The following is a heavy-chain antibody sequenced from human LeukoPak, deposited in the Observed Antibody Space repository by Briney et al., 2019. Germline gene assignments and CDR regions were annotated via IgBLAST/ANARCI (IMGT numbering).Heavy chain of an antibody. V-gene: IGHV1-2*02. Sequence: ASVKVSCKASGYTFTGYYMHWVRPAPGQGLEWMGWINPNSGGTNYAQKFQGRVTMTRDPSISTAYMELSRLRSEDTAVYYCARAYSGYDFGHYYYYGMDVWGQGTTVTVSS. CDR1: GYTFTGYY. D-gene: IGHD5-12*01. J-gene: IGHJ6*02. CDR3: ARAYSGYDFGHYYYYGMDV. CDR2: INPNSGGT.